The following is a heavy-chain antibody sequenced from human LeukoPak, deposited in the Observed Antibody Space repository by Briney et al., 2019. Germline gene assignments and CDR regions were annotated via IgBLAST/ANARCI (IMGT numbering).Heavy chain of an antibody. CDR2: INPSGGST. D-gene: IGHD5-18*01. Sequence: ASVKVSCKASGYTFTSYYMHWVRQAPGQGLEWMGIINPSGGSTSYAQKFQGRVTMSRDTSTSTVYMELSSLRSEDTAVYYCAREGDVDTATWHWFDPWGQGTLVTVSS. V-gene: IGHV1-46*01. CDR1: GYTFTSYY. J-gene: IGHJ5*02. CDR3: AREGDVDTATWHWFDP.